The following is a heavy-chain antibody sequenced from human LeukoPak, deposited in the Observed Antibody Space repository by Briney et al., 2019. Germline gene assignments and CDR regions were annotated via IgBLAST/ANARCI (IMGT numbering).Heavy chain of an antibody. CDR3: ARDGGSSTSWYSY. D-gene: IGHD2-2*01. CDR1: GFTFSSYA. Sequence: GGSLRLSCAASGFTFSSYAMHWVRQAPGKGLEWVAVISYDGSNKYYAGSVKGRFTISRDNSKNTLYLQMNSLRAEDTAVYYCARDGGSSTSWYSYWGQGTLVTVSS. J-gene: IGHJ4*02. CDR2: ISYDGSNK. V-gene: IGHV3-30*04.